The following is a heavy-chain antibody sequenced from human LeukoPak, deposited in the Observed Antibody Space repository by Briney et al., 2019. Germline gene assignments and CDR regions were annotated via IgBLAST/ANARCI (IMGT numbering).Heavy chain of an antibody. CDR3: AKLTCSSTFCPLDY. D-gene: IGHD2-2*01. J-gene: IGHJ4*02. CDR2: VSYSGTT. V-gene: IGHV4-39*01. Sequence: SETLSLTCTVSGGSISSSSFFWAWIRQPPGKGLEWIGTVSYSGTTYYSPSLKSRVTISVDASKNQFSLRLTSVTAADTALYYCAKLTCSSTFCPLDYWGQGTLVTVSS. CDR1: GGSISSSSFF.